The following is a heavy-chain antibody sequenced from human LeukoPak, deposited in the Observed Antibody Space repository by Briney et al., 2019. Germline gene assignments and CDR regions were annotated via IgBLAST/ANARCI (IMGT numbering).Heavy chain of an antibody. CDR1: GYTFTGYY. CDR3: ARVSMAYYYYMDV. J-gene: IGHJ6*03. V-gene: IGHV1-2*02. D-gene: IGHD2/OR15-2a*01. Sequence: ASVNVSCKASGYTFTGYYMHWVRQAPGQGLEWMGWINPNSGGTNYAQKFQGRVTMTRDTSISTAYMELNRLRSDDTAVYYCARVSMAYYYYMDVWGKGTTVTVSS. CDR2: INPNSGGT.